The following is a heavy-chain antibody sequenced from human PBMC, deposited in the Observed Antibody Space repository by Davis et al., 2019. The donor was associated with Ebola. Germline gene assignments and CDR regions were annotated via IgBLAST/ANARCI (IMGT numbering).Heavy chain of an antibody. CDR3: ARGLGYYYYGMDV. CDR2: IYSGGST. V-gene: IGHV3-53*04. J-gene: IGHJ6*02. Sequence: SLNLSCASSGFTVSSNYMSWVRQAPGKGLEWVSVIYSGGSTYYADSVKGRFTISRHNSKNTLYLQMNSLRAEDTAVYYCARGLGYYYYGMDVWGQGTTVTVSS. CDR1: GFTVSSNY.